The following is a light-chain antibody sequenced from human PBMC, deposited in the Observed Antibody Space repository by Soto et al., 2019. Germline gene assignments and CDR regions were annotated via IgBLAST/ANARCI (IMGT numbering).Light chain of an antibody. Sequence: QSALTQPASVSGSSGQSITFSCTGTSSDIGGYNYVSWYQQHPGKAPKLMIYEVSNRPSGVSDRFSGSKSGNTASLTISGLQAEDEADYYCTSYTSSTTNYVFGTGTKLTVL. CDR2: EVS. CDR1: SSDIGGYNY. J-gene: IGLJ1*01. V-gene: IGLV2-14*01. CDR3: TSYTSSTTNYV.